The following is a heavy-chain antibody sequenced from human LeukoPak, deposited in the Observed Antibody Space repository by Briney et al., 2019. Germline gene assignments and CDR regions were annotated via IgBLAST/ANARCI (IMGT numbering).Heavy chain of an antibody. D-gene: IGHD2-21*01. V-gene: IGHV3-15*01. CDR3: TDWQNY. CDR1: GFTFSNVW. Sequence: PRRSLRLSCVASGFTFSNVWMYWVRQGPGKGLEWVVRIKSKTAGGTTDYAAPVKGRFTISRDDSKNTLYMQMNSLKAEDTAVYYCTDWQNYWGEGNLVTVSS. J-gene: IGHJ4*02. CDR2: IKSKTAGGTT.